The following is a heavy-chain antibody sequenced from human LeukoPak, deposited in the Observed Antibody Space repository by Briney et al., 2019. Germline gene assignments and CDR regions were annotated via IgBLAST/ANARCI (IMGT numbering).Heavy chain of an antibody. CDR1: GFTFSSYG. CDR2: IWYDGSNK. Sequence: GGSLRLSCAASGFTFSSYGMHWVRQAPGKGLEWVAVIWYDGSNKYYADSVKGRFTISRGNSKNTLYLQMNSLRAEDTAVYYCAKDSAAYYDILTGYSGANDYWGQGTLVTVSS. J-gene: IGHJ4*02. CDR3: AKDSAAYYDILTGYSGANDY. V-gene: IGHV3-33*06. D-gene: IGHD3-9*01.